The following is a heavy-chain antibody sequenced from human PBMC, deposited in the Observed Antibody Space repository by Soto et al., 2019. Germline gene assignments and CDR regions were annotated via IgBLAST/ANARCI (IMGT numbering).Heavy chain of an antibody. Sequence: GGSLRLSCAASGFLFSNYGMHWVRQAPGKGLEWVALIYYDGSYENYADSVKGRFTISRDNSKSTLWLQMNSLRVEDTAVYYCARGSEESYPGSRIFDLWGRGSLVTVSS. V-gene: IGHV3-33*01. D-gene: IGHD3-10*01. CDR2: IYYDGSYE. CDR3: ARGSEESYPGSRIFDL. J-gene: IGHJ4*02. CDR1: GFLFSNYG.